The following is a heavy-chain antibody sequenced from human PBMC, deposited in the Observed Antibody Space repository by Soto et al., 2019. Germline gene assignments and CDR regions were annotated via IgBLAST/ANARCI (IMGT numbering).Heavy chain of an antibody. CDR1: GFTFSSYS. J-gene: IGHJ4*02. V-gene: IGHV3-21*01. CDR3: ARGLKGAGYY. D-gene: IGHD3-16*01. Sequence: EVQLVESGGGLVKPGGSLRLSCAASGFTFSSYSMNWVRQAPGKGLEWVSSISSSSSYIYYADSVKGRFTISRDNAKNSLYLQMNSRRAEDTAVYYCARGLKGAGYYWGQGTLVTVSS. CDR2: ISSSSSYI.